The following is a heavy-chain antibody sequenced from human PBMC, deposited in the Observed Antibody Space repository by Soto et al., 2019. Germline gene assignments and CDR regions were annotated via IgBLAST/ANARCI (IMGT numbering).Heavy chain of an antibody. D-gene: IGHD2-15*01. CDR3: ASYCSGGSCYFLTAHGLDGMDV. CDR2: ISSSSSTI. CDR1: GFTFSSYS. Sequence: GGSLRLSCAASGFTFSSYSMDWVRQAPGKGLEWVSYISSSSSTIYYADSVKGRFTISRDNAKNSLYLQMNSLRDEDTAVYYCASYCSGGSCYFLTAHGLDGMDVWCQGTTVNVSS. V-gene: IGHV3-48*02. J-gene: IGHJ6*02.